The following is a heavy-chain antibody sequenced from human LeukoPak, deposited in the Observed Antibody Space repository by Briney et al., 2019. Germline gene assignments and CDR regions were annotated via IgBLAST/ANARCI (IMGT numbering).Heavy chain of an antibody. CDR2: ISGSGDTT. CDR3: AKYRMYHFDY. Sequence: GGSLRLSRAASGFTFSSYSMNWVRQAPGKGLDWVSTISGSGDTTLYADSVKGRFTISRDNSKNTLYLQMNSLRGEDTAVYYCAKYRMYHFDYWGQGTLVTVSS. J-gene: IGHJ4*02. D-gene: IGHD1-14*01. V-gene: IGHV3-23*01. CDR1: GFTFSSYS.